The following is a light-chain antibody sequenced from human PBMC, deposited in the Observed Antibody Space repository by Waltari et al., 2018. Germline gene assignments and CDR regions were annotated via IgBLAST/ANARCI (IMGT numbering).Light chain of an antibody. CDR1: SSDVGGYNY. CDR3: CSYAGSYTPVV. CDR2: DVS. Sequence: QSALTQPRSVSGSPGQSVTISCTGTSSDVGGYNYVSWYQQHPGKAPKLTIYDVSKRPSGVPDRCSGSKSGNTASLTISGLQAEDEADYYCCSYAGSYTPVVFGGGTKLTVL. J-gene: IGLJ2*01. V-gene: IGLV2-11*01.